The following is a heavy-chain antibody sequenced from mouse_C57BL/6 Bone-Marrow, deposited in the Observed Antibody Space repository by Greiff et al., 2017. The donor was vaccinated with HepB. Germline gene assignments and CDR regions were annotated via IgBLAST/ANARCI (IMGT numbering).Heavy chain of an antibody. V-gene: IGHV5-16*01. Sequence: EVQLVESEGGLVQPGSSMKLSCTASGFTFRDYYMAWVRQVPEKGLEWVANINYDGSSTYYLDSLKSRFIISRDNAKNILYLQMSSLKSEDTATYYCARDDGSSYESYFDYWGQGTTLTVSS. J-gene: IGHJ2*01. D-gene: IGHD1-1*01. CDR1: GFTFRDYY. CDR3: ARDDGSSYESYFDY. CDR2: INYDGSST.